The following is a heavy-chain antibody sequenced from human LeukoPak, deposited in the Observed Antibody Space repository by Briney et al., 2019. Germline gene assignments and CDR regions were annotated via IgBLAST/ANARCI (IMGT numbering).Heavy chain of an antibody. D-gene: IGHD3-16*01. CDR3: ASDSDFGDLFDY. CDR2: IYYSGST. V-gene: IGHV4-59*01. J-gene: IGHJ4*02. CDR1: GYSITNNF. Sequence: SETLSLTCTGSGYSITNNFWTWVRQPPGKGLEWIGNIYYSGSTNYNPSLKSRVTISVDTSKNQFSLKLSSVTAADTAVYYCASDSDFGDLFDYWGQGTLVTVSS.